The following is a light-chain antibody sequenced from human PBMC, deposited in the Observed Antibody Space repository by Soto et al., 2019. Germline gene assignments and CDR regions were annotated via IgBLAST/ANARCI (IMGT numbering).Light chain of an antibody. J-gene: IGKJ1*01. CDR3: LQDYDYPRT. CDR2: AAS. V-gene: IGKV1-6*01. CDR1: QGIRTE. Sequence: ATQMTQSPSSLSASVGDRVTIACRASQGIRTELGWYQQKPGEAPKLLIYAASTLQSRVPSRFSGSGSGTDFTLTISSLQPEDFATYYCLQDYDYPRTFGQGTKVEMK.